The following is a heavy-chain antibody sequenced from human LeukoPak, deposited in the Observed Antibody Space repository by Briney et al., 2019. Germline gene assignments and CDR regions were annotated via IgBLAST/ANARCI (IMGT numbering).Heavy chain of an antibody. CDR3: ARWSHDSFGYYWISS. CDR2: ISSSGSTI. CDR1: GFTFSDYY. V-gene: IGHV3-11*04. Sequence: GGSLRLSCAASGFTFSDYYMSWIRQAPGKGLEWVSYISSSGSTIYYADSVKGRFIISRDNAMNSLYLQMNSLRAEDTAVYYCARWSHDSFGYYWISSWGQGTLVTVSS. D-gene: IGHD3-22*01. J-gene: IGHJ5*02.